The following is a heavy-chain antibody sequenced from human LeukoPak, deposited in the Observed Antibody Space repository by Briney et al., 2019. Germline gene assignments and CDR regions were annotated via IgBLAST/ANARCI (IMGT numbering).Heavy chain of an antibody. J-gene: IGHJ3*02. D-gene: IGHD3-10*01. CDR2: ISYSGGT. Sequence: PSETLSLTCTVSGGSINNYYWSWIRQHPGKGLEWIGYISYSGGTYYNPSLKSRVSISVDTSKSQFSVKMSSVTAADTAVYYCASTSKYIGSGRDDSFDIWGQGTMVTVSS. V-gene: IGHV4-30-4*08. CDR3: ASTSKYIGSGRDDSFDI. CDR1: GGSINNYY.